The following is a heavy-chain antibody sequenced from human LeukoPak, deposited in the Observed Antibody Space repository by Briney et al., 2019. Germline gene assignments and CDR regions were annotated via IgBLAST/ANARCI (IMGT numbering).Heavy chain of an antibody. CDR2: INPSDGST. V-gene: IGHV1-46*01. CDR1: GGTFSSYA. Sequence: ASVKVSCKASGGTFSSYAISWVRQAPGQGLEWMGIINPSDGSTSYAQKYLGRVTMTRDMSTSTVYMELSSLRSEDTAGYYCARASSPMVRGVIIGLRDCYFDYWGQGTLVTVSS. CDR3: ARASSPMVRGVIIGLRDCYFDY. J-gene: IGHJ4*02. D-gene: IGHD3-10*01.